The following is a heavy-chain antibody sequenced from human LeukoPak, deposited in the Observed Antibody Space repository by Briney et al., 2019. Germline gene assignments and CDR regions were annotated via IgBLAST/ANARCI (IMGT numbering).Heavy chain of an antibody. CDR3: ARGLTHRYSSGWYPFDY. CDR2: INPNSGGT. J-gene: IGHJ4*02. V-gene: IGHV1-2*04. CDR1: GYTFTGYC. D-gene: IGHD6-19*01. Sequence: ASVKVSCKASGYTFTGYCMHWVRQAPGQGLEWMGWINPNSGGTNYAQKFQGWVTMTRDTSISTAYMELSRLRSDDTAVYYCARGLTHRYSSGWYPFDYWGQGTLVTVSS.